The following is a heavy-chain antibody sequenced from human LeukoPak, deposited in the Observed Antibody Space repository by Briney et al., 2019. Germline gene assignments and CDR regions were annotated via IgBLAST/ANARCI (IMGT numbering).Heavy chain of an antibody. Sequence: SETLSLTCAVYGGSFSGYYWSWIRQPPGKGLEWIGEINHSGSTNYNPSLKSRVTISVDTSKNQFSLKLSSVTAADTAVYYCAGAYSSGWSKSSYYFDYWGQGTLVTVSS. V-gene: IGHV4-34*01. CDR3: AGAYSSGWSKSSYYFDY. CDR1: GGSFSGYY. J-gene: IGHJ4*02. CDR2: INHSGST. D-gene: IGHD6-19*01.